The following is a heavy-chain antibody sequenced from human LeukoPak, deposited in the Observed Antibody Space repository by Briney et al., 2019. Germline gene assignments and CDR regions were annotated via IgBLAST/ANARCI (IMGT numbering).Heavy chain of an antibody. CDR1: GFTVSSNY. D-gene: IGHD3-22*01. J-gene: IGHJ4*02. CDR2: IYSGGST. V-gene: IGHV3-66*02. Sequence: GGSLRLSCAASGFTVSSNYMSWVRQAPGKGLEWVSVIYSGGSTYYADSVKGRFTISRDNSKNTLYLQMNSLRAEDTAVYYCAIHDSSGYLFDCWGQGTLVTVSS. CDR3: AIHDSSGYLFDC.